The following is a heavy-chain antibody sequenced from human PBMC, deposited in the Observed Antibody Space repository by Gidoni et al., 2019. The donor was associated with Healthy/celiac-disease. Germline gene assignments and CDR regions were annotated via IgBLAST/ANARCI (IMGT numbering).Heavy chain of an antibody. D-gene: IGHD1-26*01. V-gene: IGHV3-48*02. Sequence: EVQLVESGGSLVQPGGSLRLSCAASGFTFSSYNMNWVRQAPGKGLEWVSYISSGSSTIYYADSVKGRFTISRDNAKNSLYLQMNSLRDEDTAVYYCATVYSGSYFSTFDIWGQGTMVTVSS. CDR1: GFTFSSYN. J-gene: IGHJ3*02. CDR3: ATVYSGSYFSTFDI. CDR2: ISSGSSTI.